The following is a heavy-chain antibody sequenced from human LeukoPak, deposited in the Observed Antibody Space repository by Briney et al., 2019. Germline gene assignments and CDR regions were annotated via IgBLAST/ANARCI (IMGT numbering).Heavy chain of an antibody. D-gene: IGHD3-16*01. CDR1: GFTFSSYA. Sequence: GGSLRLSCAASGFTFSSYAMHWVRQAPGKGLEWVAVISYDGSNKYYADSVKGRITISRDNSKNTLYLQMNSLRAEDTAVYYCAKGEGDYFDYWGQGTLVTVSS. CDR2: ISYDGSNK. J-gene: IGHJ4*02. V-gene: IGHV3-30*04. CDR3: AKGEGDYFDY.